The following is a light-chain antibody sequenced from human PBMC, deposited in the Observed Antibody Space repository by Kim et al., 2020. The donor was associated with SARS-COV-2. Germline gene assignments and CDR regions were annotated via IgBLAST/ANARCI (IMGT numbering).Light chain of an antibody. CDR3: TVWDSSTAG. CDR2: RDS. J-gene: IGLJ3*02. CDR1: NIGSKN. Sequence: SYELTQPLSVSVALGQTARITCGGNNIGSKNVHWYQQKPGQAPVLVIYRDSNRPSGIPERFSGSNSGNTATLTISRAQAGDEADYSRTVWDSSTAGFGGG. V-gene: IGLV3-9*01.